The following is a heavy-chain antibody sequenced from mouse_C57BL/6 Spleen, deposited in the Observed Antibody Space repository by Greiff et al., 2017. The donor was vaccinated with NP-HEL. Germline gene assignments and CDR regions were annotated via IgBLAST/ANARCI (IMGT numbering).Heavy chain of an antibody. CDR2: IYPGDGDT. CDR1: GYAFSSSW. D-gene: IGHD1-3*01. Sequence: QVQLQQSGPELVKPGASVKISCKASGYAFSSSWMNWVKQRPGKGLEWIGRIYPGDGDTNYNGKFKGKATLTADKSSSTAYMQLSSLTSEDSAVYFCARGSKEGYYFDYWGQGTTLTVSS. J-gene: IGHJ2*01. CDR3: ARGSKEGYYFDY. V-gene: IGHV1-82*01.